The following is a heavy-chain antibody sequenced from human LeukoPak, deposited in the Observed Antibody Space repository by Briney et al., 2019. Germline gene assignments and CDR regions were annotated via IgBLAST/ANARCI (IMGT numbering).Heavy chain of an antibody. J-gene: IGHJ6*02. V-gene: IGHV3-23*01. D-gene: IGHD2-8*01. CDR1: GFTLRSYA. Sequence: GGSLRLSCAASGFTLRSYAMSWVRQAPGKGLEWVSAISGSGGSTYYADSVKGRFTISRDNSKNTLDLQMNSLRAEDTAVYYCARERTYCTNGVCYLDGMDVWGQGTTVTVSS. CDR3: ARERTYCTNGVCYLDGMDV. CDR2: ISGSGGST.